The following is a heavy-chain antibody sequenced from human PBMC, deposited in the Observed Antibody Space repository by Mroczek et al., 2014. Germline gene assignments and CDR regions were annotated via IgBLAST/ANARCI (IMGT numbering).Heavy chain of an antibody. CDR3: AREGVEGAFDI. CDR2: INHSGST. D-gene: IGHD3-16*01. Sequence: QVQLQQWGAGLLKPSETLSLTCAVYGGSFSGYYWSWIRQPPGKGLEWIGEINHSGSTNYNPSLKSRVTISVDTSKNQFSLKLSSVTAADTAVYYCAREGVEGAFDIWGQGTMVTVSS. CDR1: GGSFSGYY. J-gene: IGHJ3*02. V-gene: IGHV4-34*01.